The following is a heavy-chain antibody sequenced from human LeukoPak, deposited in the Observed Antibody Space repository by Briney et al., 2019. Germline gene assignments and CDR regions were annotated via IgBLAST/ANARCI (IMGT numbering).Heavy chain of an antibody. V-gene: IGHV3-30*02. CDR2: IRSDSSYI. J-gene: IGHJ4*02. CDR1: GFTLSNYG. CDR3: VKDPSGAAAAGTFDY. D-gene: IGHD6-13*01. Sequence: EGSLRLSCAASGFTLSNYGMHWVRQTPDEGLEWVAFIRSDSSYIYYLESVKGRFTVSRDNSKNTLFLQMHSLRPEDTAVYYCVKDPSGAAAAGTFDYWGQGTLVTVSS.